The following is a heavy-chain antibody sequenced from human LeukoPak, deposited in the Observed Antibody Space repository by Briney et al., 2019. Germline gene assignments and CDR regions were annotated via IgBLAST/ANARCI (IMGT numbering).Heavy chain of an antibody. CDR3: ARGYSSSWYFNWFDP. Sequence: ASVKVSCKASGYTFTNYGISWVRQAPGQGLECMGWISAYNGNTKYVQKFQGRVTMTTDTSTSTAYMELRSLRSDDTAVYYCARGYSSSWYFNWFDPWGQGTLVTVSS. V-gene: IGHV1-18*01. CDR2: ISAYNGNT. CDR1: GYTFTNYG. D-gene: IGHD6-13*01. J-gene: IGHJ5*02.